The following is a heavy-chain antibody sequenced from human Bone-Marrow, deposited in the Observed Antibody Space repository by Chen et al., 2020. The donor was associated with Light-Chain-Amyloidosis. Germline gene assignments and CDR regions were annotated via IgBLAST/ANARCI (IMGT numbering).Heavy chain of an antibody. CDR2: TYYRSKWYS. J-gene: IGHJ3*02. Sequence: QVQLQQSGPGLVKPSQTLSLTCAISGDSVFGGATGWHWVRQSPSRGLEWLGRTYYRSKWYSDYATSVTRRITMRPDTSKNQFSLQLKSMTPEDRSLYYCAKTHVDCWCGAFDIWGQATLVTVSS. CDR1: GDSVFGGATG. V-gene: IGHV6-1*01. D-gene: IGHD3-3*01. CDR3: AKTHVDCWCGAFDI.